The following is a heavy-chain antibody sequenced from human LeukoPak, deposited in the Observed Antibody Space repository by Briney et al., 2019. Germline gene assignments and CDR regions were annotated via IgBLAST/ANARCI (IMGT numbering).Heavy chain of an antibody. D-gene: IGHD2-2*01. CDR1: GFTFSSYA. Sequence: GGSLRLSCAASGFTFSSYAMSWVRQAPGKGLEGVSAISGSGGSTYYADSVKGRFTISRDNSKNTLYLQMNSLRAEDTAVYYCAKGYCSSTSCYPYYFDYWGQGTLVTVSS. J-gene: IGHJ4*02. V-gene: IGHV3-23*01. CDR2: ISGSGGST. CDR3: AKGYCSSTSCYPYYFDY.